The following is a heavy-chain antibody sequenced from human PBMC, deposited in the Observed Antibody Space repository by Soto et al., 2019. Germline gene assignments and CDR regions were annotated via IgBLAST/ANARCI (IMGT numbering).Heavy chain of an antibody. J-gene: IGHJ4*02. V-gene: IGHV3-72*01. D-gene: IGHD2-15*01. CDR3: XXXXXXXXXXSCYFDY. Sequence: EVQLVESGGGLVQPGGSLRVSCAASGFTFSDHYMDWVRXAXGXXXXXXXRIRNKANSYTTYYAASVSGRFTISRDDSXXXXXXXXXXXXXXXXXXXXXXXXXXXXXXXSCYFDYWGQGILVTVSS. CDR2: IRNKANSYTT. CDR1: GFTFSDHY.